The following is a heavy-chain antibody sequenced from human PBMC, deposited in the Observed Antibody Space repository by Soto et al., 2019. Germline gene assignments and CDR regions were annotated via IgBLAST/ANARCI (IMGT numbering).Heavy chain of an antibody. D-gene: IGHD2-21*02. V-gene: IGHV4-31*03. CDR3: ARSGVTGIVIPSHWFDP. CDR2: ISSSGST. Sequence: SETLSLTCTVSGDSIGGVGYWSWIRQFPGRGLEWIGCISSSGSTYYNPALNNRISLSLDTSQNQFSLQLPSVTAADTAIYYCARSGVTGIVIPSHWFDPWGQGTLVTVSS. CDR1: GDSIGGVGY. J-gene: IGHJ5*02.